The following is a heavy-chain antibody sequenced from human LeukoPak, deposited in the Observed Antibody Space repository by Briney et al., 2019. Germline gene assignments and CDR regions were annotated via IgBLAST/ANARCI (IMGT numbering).Heavy chain of an antibody. V-gene: IGHV3-30*18. D-gene: IGHD2/OR15-2a*01. Sequence: PGRSLRLSCAASGFTFSSSDMHWVRQAPGKGLEWVAVISYDATNKYYADSVRGRFTLSRDNSTNTLYLQTNTLRDEDTAVYYCAKASSNYFYYFEYWGQGTLVTVSS. CDR2: ISYDATNK. CDR3: AKASSNYFYYFEY. J-gene: IGHJ4*02. CDR1: GFTFSSSD.